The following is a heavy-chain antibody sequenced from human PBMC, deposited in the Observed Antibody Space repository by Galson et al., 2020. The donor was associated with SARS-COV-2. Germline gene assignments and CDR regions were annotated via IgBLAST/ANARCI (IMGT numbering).Heavy chain of an antibody. CDR2: ISGTGGST. CDR1: GFTFDSYA. V-gene: IGHV3-23*01. D-gene: IGHD5-18*01. J-gene: IGHJ6*02. CDR3: AKARGSHGHMKYYGMDV. Sequence: TGGSLRLSCAASGFTFDSYAMTWVRQAPGKGLQWVSSISGTGGSTYYADSVKGRATISRDNSKNTLYLQMNSLRVDDTAVYYCAKARGSHGHMKYYGMDVWGQGTTVTVSS.